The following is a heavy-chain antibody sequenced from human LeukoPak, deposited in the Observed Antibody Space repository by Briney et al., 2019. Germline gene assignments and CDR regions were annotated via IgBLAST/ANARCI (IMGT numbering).Heavy chain of an antibody. D-gene: IGHD6-19*01. CDR3: ARHGYSSGSLAWFDP. CDR2: IYYSGST. Sequence: PSETLSLTCTVSGGSISSFYWSWIRQPPGKGLEWIGYIYYSGSTNYNPSLKSRVTISVDTSKNQFSLKLSSVTAADTAVYYCARHGYSSGSLAWFDPWGQGTQVTVSS. V-gene: IGHV4-59*01. CDR1: GGSISSFY. J-gene: IGHJ5*02.